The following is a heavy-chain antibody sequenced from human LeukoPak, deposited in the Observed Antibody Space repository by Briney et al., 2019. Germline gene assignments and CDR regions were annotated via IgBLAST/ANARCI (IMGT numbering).Heavy chain of an antibody. D-gene: IGHD6-13*01. V-gene: IGHV4-34*01. CDR3: ARESSSWYARWFDP. J-gene: IGHJ5*02. Sequence: ASETLSLTCAVYGGSFCGYYWSWIRQPPGKGLEWIGEINHSGSTNYNPSLKSRVTISVDTSKNQFSLKLSSVTAADTAVYYCARESSSWYARWFDPWGQGTLVTVSS. CDR1: GGSFCGYY. CDR2: INHSGST.